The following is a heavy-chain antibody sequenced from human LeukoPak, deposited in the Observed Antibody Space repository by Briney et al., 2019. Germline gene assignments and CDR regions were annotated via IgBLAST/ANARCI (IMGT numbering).Heavy chain of an antibody. CDR3: AREYYYGSGSYYNVAGFSDY. CDR1: GFTFRSYG. V-gene: IGHV3-33*01. D-gene: IGHD3-10*01. CDR2: IWYDGSNK. Sequence: PRGSLRPSCAASGFTFRSYGMHWVRQAPGKGLEWVAVIWYDGSNKYYADSVKGRFTISRDNSKNTLYLQMSSLRAEHTAVYYCAREYYYGSGSYYNVAGFSDYWGQGTLVTVSS. J-gene: IGHJ4*02.